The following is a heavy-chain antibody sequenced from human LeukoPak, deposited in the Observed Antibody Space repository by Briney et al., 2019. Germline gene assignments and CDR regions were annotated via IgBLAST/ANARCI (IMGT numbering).Heavy chain of an antibody. D-gene: IGHD5-18*01. CDR3: ATGDTAMEPFDY. CDR1: GYTLTELS. CDR2: FDPEDGET. J-gene: IGHJ4*02. Sequence: ASVKVSCKVSGYTLTELSMHWVRQAPGKGLEWMGGFDPEDGETIYAQKFQGRVTMTEDTSTDTAYMGLSSLRSEDTAVYYCATGDTAMEPFDYWGQGTLVTVSS. V-gene: IGHV1-24*01.